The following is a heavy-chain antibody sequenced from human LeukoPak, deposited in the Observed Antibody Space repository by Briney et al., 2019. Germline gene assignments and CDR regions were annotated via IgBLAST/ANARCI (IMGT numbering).Heavy chain of an antibody. CDR1: GGSISSGDYY. J-gene: IGHJ4*02. CDR3: ARAPQYYYDSSGYYGFDY. D-gene: IGHD3-22*01. CDR2: IYYSGST. Sequence: SETLSLTCTVSGGSISSGDYYWSWIRQPPGKGLEWLGYIYYSGSTYYNPSLKSRVTISVDTSKNQFSLKLSSVTAADTAVYYCARAPQYYYDSSGYYGFDYWGQGTLVTVSS. V-gene: IGHV4-30-4*01.